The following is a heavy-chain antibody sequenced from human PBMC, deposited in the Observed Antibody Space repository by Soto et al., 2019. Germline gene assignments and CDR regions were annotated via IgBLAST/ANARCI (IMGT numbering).Heavy chain of an antibody. CDR3: ARAPGRAGMILFDY. CDR1: GFPSGNEG. V-gene: IGHV3-30*03. Sequence: SLRLYCVGDGFPSGNEGMPRVRQAPGKGLECVALTSFDGFNXYYGTSVDGGFTISRDNSKNTLYLQMDSLRPEDTAMYFCARAPGRAGMILFDYWGHGTLVTVSS. J-gene: IGHJ5*01. CDR2: TSFDGFNX. D-gene: IGHD3-10*01.